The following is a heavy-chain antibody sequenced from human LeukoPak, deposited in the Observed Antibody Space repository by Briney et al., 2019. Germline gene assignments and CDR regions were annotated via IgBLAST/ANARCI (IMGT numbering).Heavy chain of an antibody. D-gene: IGHD6-13*01. J-gene: IGHJ6*03. Sequence: ASVKVSCKASGYTFTSYGISWVRQAPGQGLEWMGWISAYDGNTNYAQKLQGRVTMTTDTSTSTAYMELRSLRSDDTAVYYCARGVSDSSSWYRGYYYYYYMDVWGKGTTVTVSS. CDR3: ARGVSDSSSWYRGYYYYYYMDV. CDR1: GYTFTSYG. CDR2: ISAYDGNT. V-gene: IGHV1-18*01.